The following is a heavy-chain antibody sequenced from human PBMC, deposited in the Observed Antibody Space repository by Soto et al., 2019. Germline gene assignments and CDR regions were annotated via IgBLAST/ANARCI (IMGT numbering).Heavy chain of an antibody. CDR3: GGVGQQLAETFDQ. V-gene: IGHV1-46*01. Sequence: APVKASSKASGYPFGAYYMHWVRQAPGQGREWMGIINPSDGRTTYAQKFQGRLTLTRDTSSSTLFMELSSLKAEDTAFYCCGGVGQQLAETFDQWGQGSLVTVS. CDR2: INPSDGRT. D-gene: IGHD6-13*01. J-gene: IGHJ4*02. CDR1: GYPFGAYY.